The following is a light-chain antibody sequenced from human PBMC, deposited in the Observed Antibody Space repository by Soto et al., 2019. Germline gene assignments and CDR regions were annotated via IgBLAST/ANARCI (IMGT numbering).Light chain of an antibody. CDR1: SGHSTYA. V-gene: IGLV4-69*01. CDR3: QTWGTGIWV. J-gene: IGLJ3*02. CDR2: LHSDGSH. Sequence: QSVLTQSPSASASLGASVKLTCTLSSGHSTYAIAWHQQQPEKGPRYLMKLHSDGSHTKGDGIPDRFSGSSSGAECYLTISSLQSEDEADYYCQTWGTGIWVFGGGTKLTVL.